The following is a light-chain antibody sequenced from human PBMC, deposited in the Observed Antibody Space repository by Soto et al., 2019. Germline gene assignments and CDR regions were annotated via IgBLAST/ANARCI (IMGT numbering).Light chain of an antibody. V-gene: IGKV3-20*01. CDR2: GTS. CDR1: QSVGSRY. J-gene: IGKJ1*01. CDR3: QQYESSPRT. Sequence: EIVLTQSPGTLSLSPGERATLPSRTSQSVGSRYLAWYQQKPGQAPRLVIYGTSNRATGIPDRFSGSGAGTDFTLTISRLEPEDFAVYYCQQYESSPRTFGQGTKVDIK.